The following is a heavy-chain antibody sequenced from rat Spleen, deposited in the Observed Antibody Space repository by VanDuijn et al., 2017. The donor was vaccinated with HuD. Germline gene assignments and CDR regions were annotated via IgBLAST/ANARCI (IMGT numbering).Heavy chain of an antibody. D-gene: IGHD4-3*01. V-gene: IGHV2-13*01. J-gene: IGHJ2*01. CDR3: TRDRAGFWNSGYYFDY. CDR1: GFSLISYG. CDR2: IWGDGST. Sequence: QVQLKESGPGLVRPSQTPSLTCTVSGFSLISYGVNWVRQSPGQGLEWMGGIWGDGSTKYNSALKSRLSISRDTSKNQIFLEMNSLQTYDTGIYYCTRDRAGFWNSGYYFDYWGQGVMVTVSS.